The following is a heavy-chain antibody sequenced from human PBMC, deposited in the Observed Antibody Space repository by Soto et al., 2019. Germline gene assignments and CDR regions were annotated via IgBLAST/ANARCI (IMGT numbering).Heavy chain of an antibody. J-gene: IGHJ3*02. V-gene: IGHV3-33*01. D-gene: IGHD2-15*01. Sequence: PGGSLRLSCAASGFTFSSYGMHWVRQAPGKGLEWVAVIWYDGSNKYYADSVKGRSTISRDNSKNTLYLQMNSLRAEDTAVYYCARDPPRECSGGSCYPTSGAFDIWGQGTMVTVSS. CDR1: GFTFSSYG. CDR2: IWYDGSNK. CDR3: ARDPPRECSGGSCYPTSGAFDI.